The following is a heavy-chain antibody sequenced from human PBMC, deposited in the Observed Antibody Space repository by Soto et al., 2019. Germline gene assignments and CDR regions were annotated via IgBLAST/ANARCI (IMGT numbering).Heavy chain of an antibody. CDR1: GDSLRSGEYY. CDR3: ARGWDTRITGTTTWFDP. CDR2: ILYGGST. J-gene: IGHJ5*02. V-gene: IGHV4-30-4*01. D-gene: IGHD1-20*01. Sequence: QVQLQESGPGLVKPSQTLSLTCSVSGDSLRSGEYYWTWIRQSPGQGLEWIGFILYGGSTKYNPSLESRLTMSVDRSKNQFSLRLSSVTAAATAVYFCARGWDTRITGTTTWFDPWGPGTLVTVSS.